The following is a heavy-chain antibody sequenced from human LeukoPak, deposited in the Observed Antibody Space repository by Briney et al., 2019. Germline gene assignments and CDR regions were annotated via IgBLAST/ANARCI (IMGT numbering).Heavy chain of an antibody. J-gene: IGHJ1*01. CDR1: GFTFNTYT. Sequence: GGSLRLSCAASGFTFNTYTMNWVRQAPGKGLEWVSSISSGTSYIYYADSVKGRFTISRDNAKSSLYLQMNSLRAEDTAVYYCAPGKWLPPYFQHWGQGTLATVSS. CDR3: APGKWLPPYFQH. D-gene: IGHD6-19*01. V-gene: IGHV3-21*04. CDR2: ISSGTSYI.